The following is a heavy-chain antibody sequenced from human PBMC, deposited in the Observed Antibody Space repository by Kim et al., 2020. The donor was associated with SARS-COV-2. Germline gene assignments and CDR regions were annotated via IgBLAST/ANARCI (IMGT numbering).Heavy chain of an antibody. D-gene: IGHD6-25*01. J-gene: IGHJ4*02. CDR1: GFTFSSYA. Sequence: GGSLRLSCAASGFTFSSYAMNWVRQAPGKGLEWVSSISGTGGSTYYADSVKGRFTISRDYSKNTLYLQMNSLRADDTAIYYCAKDVKSTGSGYYDYWGQGTLVTVSS. V-gene: IGHV3-23*01. CDR2: ISGTGGST. CDR3: AKDVKSTGSGYYDY.